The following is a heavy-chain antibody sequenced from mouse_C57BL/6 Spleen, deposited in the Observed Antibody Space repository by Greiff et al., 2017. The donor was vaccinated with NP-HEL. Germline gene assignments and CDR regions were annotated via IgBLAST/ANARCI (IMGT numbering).Heavy chain of an antibody. CDR1: GFTFSSYG. J-gene: IGHJ4*01. CDR3: ARDGDGYYYAMDY. D-gene: IGHD2-3*01. Sequence: DVMLVESGGDLVKPGGSLKLSCAASGFTFSSYGMSWVRQTPDKRLEWVATISSGGSYTYYPDSVKGRFTISRDNAKNTLYLQLSSLKSEDTAMYYSARDGDGYYYAMDYWGQGTSVTVSS. V-gene: IGHV5-6*02. CDR2: ISSGGSYT.